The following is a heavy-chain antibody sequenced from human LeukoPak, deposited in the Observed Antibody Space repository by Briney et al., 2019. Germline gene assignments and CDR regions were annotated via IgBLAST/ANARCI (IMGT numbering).Heavy chain of an antibody. CDR1: GYTFTSYS. CDR2: INPSGGST. J-gene: IGHJ4*02. Sequence: RASVKVSCKVSGYTFTSYSMHWVRQAPGQGLEWMGIINPSGGSTSYAQKFQGRVTMTRDTSTSTVYMELSSLRSEDTAVYYCASTLTIKDIPPEGYWGQGTLVTVSS. CDR3: ASTLTIKDIPPEGY. D-gene: IGHD3-3*01. V-gene: IGHV1-46*01.